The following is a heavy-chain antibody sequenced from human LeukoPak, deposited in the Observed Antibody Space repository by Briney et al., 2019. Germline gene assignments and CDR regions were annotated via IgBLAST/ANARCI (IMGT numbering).Heavy chain of an antibody. CDR3: ARDEDYNPLVH. V-gene: IGHV1-18*01. D-gene: IGHD4/OR15-4a*01. CDR1: GYTFTSNG. J-gene: IGHJ4*02. Sequence: ASVKVSCKGSGYTFTSNGITWVRQAPGQGLEWMGWISAYNGNTNYAQKLQGRVTMTTDTSTSTAYMELRSLRSDDTAMYYCARDEDYNPLVHWGQGTLVTVSS. CDR2: ISAYNGNT.